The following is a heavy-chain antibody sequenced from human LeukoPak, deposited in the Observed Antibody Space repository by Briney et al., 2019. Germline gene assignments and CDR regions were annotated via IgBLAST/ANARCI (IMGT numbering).Heavy chain of an antibody. CDR1: GFTFSSYG. V-gene: IGHV3-33*01. CDR2: IWYDGSNK. Sequence: GRSLRLSCAASGFTFSSYGMHWVRQAPGKGLEWVAVIWYDGSNKYYADSVKGRFTISRDNSKNTLYLQMNSLRAEDTAVYYCASLDSGNGMDVWGQGTTVTVSS. D-gene: IGHD3-10*01. J-gene: IGHJ6*02. CDR3: ASLDSGNGMDV.